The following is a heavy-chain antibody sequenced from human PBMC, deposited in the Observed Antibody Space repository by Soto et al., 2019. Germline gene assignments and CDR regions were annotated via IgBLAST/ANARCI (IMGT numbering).Heavy chain of an antibody. J-gene: IGHJ6*02. CDR1: GGSISSGDYY. Sequence: QVQLQESGPGLVKPSQTLSLTCTVSGGSISSGDYYWSWIRQPPGKGLEWIGYIVDSGTTYYDPALRSRSTISIETSKNQFSLTLSSVTAADTAVYYCARGAVRELYFYYYGMDVWGPGTTVTVSS. CDR2: IVDSGTT. CDR3: ARGAVRELYFYYYGMDV. V-gene: IGHV4-30-4*01. D-gene: IGHD3-10*01.